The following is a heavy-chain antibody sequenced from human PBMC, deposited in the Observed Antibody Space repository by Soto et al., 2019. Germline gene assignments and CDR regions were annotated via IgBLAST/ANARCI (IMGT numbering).Heavy chain of an antibody. CDR2: IYYSGST. Sequence: SETLSLTCTVSGGSISSYYWSWIRQPPGKGLEWIGYIYYSGSTNYNPSPKSRVTISVDTSKNQFSLKLSSVTAADTAVYYCARDFLDSSGYYIDYWGQGTLVTVSS. CDR3: ARDFLDSSGYYIDY. V-gene: IGHV4-59*01. CDR1: GGSISSYY. J-gene: IGHJ4*02. D-gene: IGHD3-22*01.